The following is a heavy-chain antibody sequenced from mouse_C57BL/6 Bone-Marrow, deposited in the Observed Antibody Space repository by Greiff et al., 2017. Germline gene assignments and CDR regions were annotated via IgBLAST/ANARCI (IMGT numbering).Heavy chain of an antibody. Sequence: VQLKESGGGLVKPGGSLKLSCAASGFTFSDYGMHWVRQAPEKGLEWVAYISSGSSTIYSADTVKGPFTISRDNAKNTLFLQMTRLRSEDTAKYYCAKSKLLCDDWGQGTTLTVSS. CDR1: GFTFSDYG. V-gene: IGHV5-17*01. D-gene: IGHD2-12*01. CDR2: ISSGSSTI. J-gene: IGHJ2*01. CDR3: AKSKLLCDD.